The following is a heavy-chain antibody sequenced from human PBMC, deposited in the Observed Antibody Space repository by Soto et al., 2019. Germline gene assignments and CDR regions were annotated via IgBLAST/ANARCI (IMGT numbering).Heavy chain of an antibody. V-gene: IGHV3-21*01. CDR1: GVTFSSDS. CDR2: ISSSSSYI. CDR3: ARGLFYYDSSAYLGY. D-gene: IGHD3-22*01. Sequence: GGSLRLSCADSGVTFSSDSMNWVREDPGKGVEWVTTISSSSSYIYYSDSMKGRFTISRDNAKNSLYLQMNSLRAEDTAVYYCARGLFYYDSSAYLGYWGQGTLVTVSS. J-gene: IGHJ4*02.